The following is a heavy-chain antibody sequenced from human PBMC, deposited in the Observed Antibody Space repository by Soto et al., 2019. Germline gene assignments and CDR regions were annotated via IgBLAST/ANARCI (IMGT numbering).Heavy chain of an antibody. Sequence: ESGGGVVQPGRSLRLSCAASGFTFSNYGMHWVRQAPGKGLEWVAVISYDGSNKYYADSVKGRFTISRDNSKNTLYLQMSSLRAEDTAVYYCAKEDFWSGYSKSVGMDVWGQGTTVTVSS. V-gene: IGHV3-30*18. D-gene: IGHD3-3*01. J-gene: IGHJ6*02. CDR3: AKEDFWSGYSKSVGMDV. CDR2: ISYDGSNK. CDR1: GFTFSNYG.